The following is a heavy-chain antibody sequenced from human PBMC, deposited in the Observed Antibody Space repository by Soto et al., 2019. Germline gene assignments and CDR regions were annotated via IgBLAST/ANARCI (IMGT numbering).Heavy chain of an antibody. CDR3: TRALDGMIPTAY. D-gene: IGHD3-22*01. V-gene: IGHV3-74*01. CDR1: GFTFSGYW. Sequence: EVQLVESGGGLVQPGGSLRLSCAASGFTFSGYWMHWVRQAPGKGLTWVSRINSDGTYTSSADSVRGRFTISRDDARNTLYLPMNSPRIQDTAVYYCTRALDGMIPTAYWGQGTLVTVSS. CDR2: INSDGTYT. J-gene: IGHJ4*02.